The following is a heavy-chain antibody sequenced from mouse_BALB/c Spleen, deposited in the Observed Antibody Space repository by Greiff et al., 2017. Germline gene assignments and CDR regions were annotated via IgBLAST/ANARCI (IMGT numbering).Heavy chain of an antibody. CDR2: ISSGSSTI. CDR1: GFTFSSFG. J-gene: IGHJ3*01. V-gene: IGHV5-17*02. D-gene: IGHD1-1*01. Sequence: EVHLVESGGGLVQPGGSRKLSCAASGFTFSSFGMHWVRQAPEKGLEWVAYISSGSSTIYYADTVKGRFTISRDNPKNTLFLQMTSLRSEDTAMYYCARDYYGSSYLGFAYWGQGTLVTVSA. CDR3: ARDYYGSSYLGFAY.